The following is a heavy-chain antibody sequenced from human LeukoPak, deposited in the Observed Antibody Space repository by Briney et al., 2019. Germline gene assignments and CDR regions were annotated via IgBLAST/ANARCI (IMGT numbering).Heavy chain of an antibody. CDR1: GYTFTGYY. CDR2: INPNSGGI. CDR3: ARDSRLVGSSWYAYNWFDP. D-gene: IGHD6-13*01. V-gene: IGHV1-2*02. J-gene: IGHJ5*02. Sequence: ASVKVSCTASGYTFTGYYIHWVRQAPGQGLEWMGWINPNSGGINYAQKFQGRVTMTRDTSISTAYMELSRLRSDDTAVYYCARDSRLVGSSWYAYNWFDPWGQGTLVTVSS.